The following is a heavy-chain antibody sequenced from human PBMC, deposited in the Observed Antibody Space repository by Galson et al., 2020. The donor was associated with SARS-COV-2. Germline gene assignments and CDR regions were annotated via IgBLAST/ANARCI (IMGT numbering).Heavy chain of an antibody. J-gene: IGHJ3*02. CDR1: GITFTNYA. V-gene: IGHV3-30*01. CDR2: ISHDGRIQ. D-gene: IGHD1-26*01. Sequence: QLGESLKISCAASGITFTNYAMHWVRQAPGKGFEWLTVISHDGRIQVYADSVKGRFTISRDNSGNMVFLQIVSLRPDDTALYYCTRDVSGGASDIWGQGTMVIVSS. CDR3: TRDVSGGASDI.